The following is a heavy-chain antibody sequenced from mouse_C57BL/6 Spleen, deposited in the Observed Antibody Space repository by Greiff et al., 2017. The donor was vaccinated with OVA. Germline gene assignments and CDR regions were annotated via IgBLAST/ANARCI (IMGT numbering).Heavy chain of an antibody. CDR2: ISSGSSTI. CDR3: ARASYDYSWFAY. J-gene: IGHJ3*01. Sequence: EVHLVESGGGLVKPGGSLKLSCAASGFTFSDYGMHWVRQAPEKGLEWVAYISSGSSTIYYADTVKGRFTISRDNAKNTLFLQMTSLRSEDTAMYYCARASYDYSWFAYWGQGTLVTVSA. D-gene: IGHD2-4*01. CDR1: GFTFSDYG. V-gene: IGHV5-17*01.